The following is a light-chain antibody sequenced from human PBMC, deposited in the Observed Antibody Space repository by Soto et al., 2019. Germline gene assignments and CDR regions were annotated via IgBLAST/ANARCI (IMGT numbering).Light chain of an antibody. CDR3: QHRSHLLLT. Sequence: EIVLTQSPATLSLSPGERATLSCRASQSVSSYLAWYQQKPGQAPRLLIYDASNRATGIPARFSGSGSGTDFTLTIRCLKPEDFAVYYCQHRSHLLLTIAGGTKVDIK. CDR2: DAS. V-gene: IGKV3-11*01. CDR1: QSVSSY. J-gene: IGKJ4*01.